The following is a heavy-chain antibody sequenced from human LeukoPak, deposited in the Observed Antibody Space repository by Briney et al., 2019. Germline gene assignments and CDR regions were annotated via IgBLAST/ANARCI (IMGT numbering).Heavy chain of an antibody. CDR3: ARGYDSPPYYYYMDV. CDR1: GGSISIYY. J-gene: IGHJ6*03. Sequence: PSETLSLTCTVSGGSISIYYWSWIRQPPGKTLEWIGYISYSGGTNYNPSLKSRVTISVDTSQNRFSLNLRSVTAADTAVYYCARGYDSPPYYYYMDVWGRGATVTVSS. CDR2: ISYSGGT. D-gene: IGHD3-3*01. V-gene: IGHV4-59*01.